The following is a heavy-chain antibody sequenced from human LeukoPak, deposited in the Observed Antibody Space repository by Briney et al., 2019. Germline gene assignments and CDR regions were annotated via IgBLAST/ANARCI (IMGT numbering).Heavy chain of an antibody. CDR2: INHSGST. V-gene: IGHV4-34*01. Sequence: SETLSLTCAVYGGSFSGYYWSWIRQPPGKGLEWIGEINHSGSTNYNPSLKSRVTISVDTSKNQFSLKLSSVTAADTAVYYCARLEAGYDYVWGSYRYKFFDYWGQGTLVTVSS. D-gene: IGHD3-16*02. J-gene: IGHJ4*02. CDR1: GGSFSGYY. CDR3: ARLEAGYDYVWGSYRYKFFDY.